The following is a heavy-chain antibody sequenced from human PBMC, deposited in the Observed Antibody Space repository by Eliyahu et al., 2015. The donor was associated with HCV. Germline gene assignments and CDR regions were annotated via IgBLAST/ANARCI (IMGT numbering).Heavy chain of an antibody. D-gene: IGHD1-26*01. J-gene: IGHJ6*02. V-gene: IGHV4-39*01. CDR3: AKRSLVRPTDYGMDV. CDR2: INYGGGT. CDR1: GXSISSSSYY. Sequence: QLQLHESGPGLVKPSETLSLTCTVSGXSISSSSYYWGWIRQPPGKGLEWIATINYGGGTYYNPSLKSRVTISVDTSKNQFSLKLTSVTAADTAVYYCAKRSLVRPTDYGMDVWGQGTTVTVSS.